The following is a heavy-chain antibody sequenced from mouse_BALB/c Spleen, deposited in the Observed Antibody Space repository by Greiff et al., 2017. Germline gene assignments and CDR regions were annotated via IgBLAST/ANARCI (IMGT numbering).Heavy chain of an antibody. Sequence: VQLQQSGPDLVAPSQSLSITCTVSGFSLTSYGVHWVRQPPGKGLEWLVVIWSDGSTTYNSALKSRLSISKDNSKSQVFLKMNSLQTDDTAMYYCASMITTRNYAMDYWGQGTSVTVSS. CDR3: ASMITTRNYAMDY. CDR2: IWSDGST. V-gene: IGHV2-6-2*01. J-gene: IGHJ4*01. CDR1: GFSLTSYG. D-gene: IGHD2-4*01.